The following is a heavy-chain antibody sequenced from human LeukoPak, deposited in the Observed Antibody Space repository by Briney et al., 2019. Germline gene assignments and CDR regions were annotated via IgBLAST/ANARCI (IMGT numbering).Heavy chain of an antibody. D-gene: IGHD3-10*01. CDR3: ALNPDYYGSGSFDY. CDR1: GFTFSNYA. J-gene: IGHJ4*02. Sequence: GGSLRLSCAASGFTFSNYAMSWVRQAPGKGLEWVADIKEDGSEKYYVDSVKGRFTISIDNAKNSLYLQMNSLRVEDTAVYYCALNPDYYGSGSFDYWGQGTLVTVSS. V-gene: IGHV3-7*01. CDR2: IKEDGSEK.